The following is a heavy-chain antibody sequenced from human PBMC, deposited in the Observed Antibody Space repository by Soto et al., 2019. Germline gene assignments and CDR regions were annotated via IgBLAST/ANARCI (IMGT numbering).Heavy chain of an antibody. CDR3: ARVQWFGEPPLGAFDY. CDR1: GFTFSSYS. Sequence: PGGSLRLSCAAPGFTFSSYSMNWVRQAPGKGLEWVSSISSSSSYIYYADSVKGRFTISRDNAKNSLYLQMNSLRAEDTAVYYCARVQWFGEPPLGAFDYWGQGTLVTVSS. D-gene: IGHD3-10*01. CDR2: ISSSSSYI. J-gene: IGHJ4*02. V-gene: IGHV3-21*01.